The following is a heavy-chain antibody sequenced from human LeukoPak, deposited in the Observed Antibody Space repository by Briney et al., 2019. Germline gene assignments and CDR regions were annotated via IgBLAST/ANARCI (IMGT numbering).Heavy chain of an antibody. J-gene: IGHJ4*02. V-gene: IGHV4-34*01. CDR1: GGSSSGYY. Sequence: SETLSLTCAVYGGSSSGYYWSWIRQPPGKGLEWIGEINHSGSTNYNPSLKSRVTISVDTSKKQFSLKLSSVTAADTAMYYCASPWGYGSGIWGQGTLVTVSS. CDR2: INHSGST. CDR3: ASPWGYGSGI. D-gene: IGHD3-10*01.